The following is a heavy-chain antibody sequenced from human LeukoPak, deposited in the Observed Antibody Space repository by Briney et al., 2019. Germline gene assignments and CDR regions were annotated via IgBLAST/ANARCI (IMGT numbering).Heavy chain of an antibody. CDR2: IYYSGST. Sequence: PSETLSLTCTVSGGSICSSSYYWGWIRQPPGKGLEWIGSIYYSGSTYYNPSLKSRVTISVDTSKNQFSLKLSSVTAADTAVYYCARRTYSSSWYGFNYFDYWGQGTLVTVSS. J-gene: IGHJ4*02. V-gene: IGHV4-39*01. CDR3: ARRTYSSSWYGFNYFDY. D-gene: IGHD6-13*01. CDR1: GGSICSSSYY.